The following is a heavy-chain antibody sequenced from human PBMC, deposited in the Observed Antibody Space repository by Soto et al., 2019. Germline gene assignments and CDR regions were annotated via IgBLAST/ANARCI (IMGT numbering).Heavy chain of an antibody. D-gene: IGHD4-17*01. CDR1: GFTFSSYA. CDR3: AKLAWDYGSNFDY. Sequence: GGSLRLSCAASGFTFSSYAMSWVRQAPGKGLEWVSAISGSGGSTYYADSVKGRFTTSRDNSKNTLYLQMNSLRAEDTAVYYSAKLAWDYGSNFDYWGQGTLVTVSS. V-gene: IGHV3-23*01. J-gene: IGHJ4*02. CDR2: ISGSGGST.